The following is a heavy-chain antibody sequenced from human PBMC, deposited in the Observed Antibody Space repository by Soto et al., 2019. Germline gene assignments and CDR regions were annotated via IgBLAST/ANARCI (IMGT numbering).Heavy chain of an antibody. Sequence: SETLSLTCAVYGGSFSGDDWNWIHRPPGQGLEWIGEINHSGSTNYNPSLKSRVTVSVDTSKNQFSLKLSSVTAADTAVYYCARGRNGITIFGVVSAYYYGMDVWGQGTTVT. CDR2: INHSGST. D-gene: IGHD3-3*01. CDR3: ARGRNGITIFGVVSAYYYGMDV. CDR1: GGSFSGDD. V-gene: IGHV4-34*01. J-gene: IGHJ6*02.